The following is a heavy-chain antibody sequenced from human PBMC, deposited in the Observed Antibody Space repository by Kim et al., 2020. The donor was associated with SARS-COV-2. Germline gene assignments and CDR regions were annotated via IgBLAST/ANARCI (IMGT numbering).Heavy chain of an antibody. CDR3: ARDLGFSSDGSGY. Sequence: GGSLSLSCAASGFTFSSYGVHWVRQAPGKGLEWVAVIWYDGSNKYYADSVKGRFTISRDTSKNTLYLQMNSLRAEDTAVYYCARDLGFSSDGSGYWGQGTLVTVSS. D-gene: IGHD6-19*01. CDR1: GFTFSSYG. V-gene: IGHV3-33*01. CDR2: IWYDGSNK. J-gene: IGHJ4*02.